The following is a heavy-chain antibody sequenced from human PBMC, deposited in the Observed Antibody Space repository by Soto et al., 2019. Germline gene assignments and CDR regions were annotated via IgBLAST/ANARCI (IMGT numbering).Heavy chain of an antibody. CDR1: GFAFSSYA. V-gene: IGHV3-64D*06. Sequence: GGSLRLSCSASGFAFSSYAMHWFRQAPGKGLEYVSAISSNGGSTYYADSVKGRFTISRDNSKNTLYLQMSSLRAKDTAVYYCVIGGYDYADWGQGTLVTVSS. D-gene: IGHD5-12*01. CDR2: ISSNGGST. CDR3: VIGGYDYAD. J-gene: IGHJ4*02.